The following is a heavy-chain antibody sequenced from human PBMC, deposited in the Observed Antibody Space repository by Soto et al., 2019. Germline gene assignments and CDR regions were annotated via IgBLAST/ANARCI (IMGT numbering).Heavy chain of an antibody. D-gene: IGHD3-22*01. J-gene: IGHJ5*02. CDR3: ARVQHSSRSYRWFDP. CDR2: IYSGGSS. V-gene: IGHV4-4*07. CDR1: DGSLGGYS. Sequence: VQVQERGTGLVKPSGTLSLPCTVSDGSLGGYSWTWIRQPAGKGLEYIGRIYSGGSSDFSPSLNSPAAMSLDTSEDQVSLELTSMTAADTAVYYCARVQHSSRSYRWFDPWGQGTLVTVSS.